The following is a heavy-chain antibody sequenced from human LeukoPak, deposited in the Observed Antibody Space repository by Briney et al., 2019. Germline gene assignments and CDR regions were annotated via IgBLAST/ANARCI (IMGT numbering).Heavy chain of an antibody. CDR2: ISGSGGNT. CDR1: GFTFSSYA. CDR3: AISAVAGTEVVADY. J-gene: IGHJ4*02. Sequence: GGSLRLSCAASGFTFSSYAMGWVRQAPGKGLEWVSAISGSGGNTYYADSVKGRFTISRDNSKNTLYLQMNSLRAEDTAVYYCAISAVAGTEVVADYWGQGTLVTVPS. D-gene: IGHD6-19*01. V-gene: IGHV3-23*01.